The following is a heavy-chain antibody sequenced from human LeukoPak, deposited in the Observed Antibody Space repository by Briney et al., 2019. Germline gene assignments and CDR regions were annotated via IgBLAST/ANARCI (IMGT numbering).Heavy chain of an antibody. J-gene: IGHJ5*02. CDR1: GGPFSGYY. D-gene: IGHD6-13*01. CDR3: ARESEVDSRSWYNWFDP. Sequence: SETLSLTCAVYGGPFSGYYWSWIRQPPGKGLEWIGEINHSGSTNYNPSLKSRVTISVDTSKNQFSLKLSSVTAADTAVYYCARESEVDSRSWYNWFDPWGQGTLVTGSS. V-gene: IGHV4-34*01. CDR2: INHSGST.